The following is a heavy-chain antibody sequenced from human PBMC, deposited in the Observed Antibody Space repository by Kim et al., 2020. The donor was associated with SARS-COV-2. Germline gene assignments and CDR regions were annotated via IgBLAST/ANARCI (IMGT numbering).Heavy chain of an antibody. CDR2: IKRKTDGGTT. CDR1: GFIFSNAW. Sequence: GGSLRLSCVASGFIFSNAWMNWVRQAPEKGLEWVGRIKRKTDGGTTDYAAPVKGRFTISRDDSKNTLDLQMNSLKSEDTAVYYCTTEQLPGSGSYHHYYYYGMDVWGQGTTVTVSS. D-gene: IGHD3-10*01. J-gene: IGHJ6*02. V-gene: IGHV3-15*01. CDR3: TTEQLPGSGSYHHYYYYGMDV.